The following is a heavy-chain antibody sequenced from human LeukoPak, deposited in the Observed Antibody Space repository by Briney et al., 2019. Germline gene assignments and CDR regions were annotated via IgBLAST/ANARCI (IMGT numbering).Heavy chain of an antibody. J-gene: IGHJ4*02. CDR2: INPNSGGT. D-gene: IGHD5-18*01. CDR1: GYTSTGYY. CDR3: ARVGYSYGYDFDY. Sequence: ASVKVSCKASGYTSTGYYMYWVRQAPGQGLEWMGRINPNSGGTKYAQKFQGRVTMTRDTSISTAYMELSRLRSDDTAMYYCARVGYSYGYDFDYWGQGTLVTVSS. V-gene: IGHV1-2*06.